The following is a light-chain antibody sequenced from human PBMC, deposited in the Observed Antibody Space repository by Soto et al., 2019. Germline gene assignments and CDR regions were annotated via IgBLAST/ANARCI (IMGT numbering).Light chain of an antibody. J-gene: IGLJ1*01. Sequence: QSVLTQPRSVSGSPGQSVTISCTGTSSDVGGYNYVSWYQQHPGKAPKLMIYDVSKRPSGVPDRFSGSKSGNTASLTISGLQAEDEADYYCCSYAGSYTYVLGTGT. V-gene: IGLV2-11*01. CDR1: SSDVGGYNY. CDR2: DVS. CDR3: CSYAGSYTYV.